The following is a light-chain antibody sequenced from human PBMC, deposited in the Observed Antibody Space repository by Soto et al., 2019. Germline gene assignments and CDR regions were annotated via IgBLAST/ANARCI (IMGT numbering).Light chain of an antibody. CDR3: QQYGSSPPRR. CDR2: GAS. J-gene: IGKJ1*01. CDR1: QSISSSY. V-gene: IGKV3-20*01. Sequence: VLSQSRRTLSLGQGVAPTLPRNAIQSISSSYLAWYQQKPGQAPRLLIYGASSRATGIPDRFSGGGSGTDFTLTISSLEPEDFAVYYCQQYGSSPPRRVGQGTKVDIK.